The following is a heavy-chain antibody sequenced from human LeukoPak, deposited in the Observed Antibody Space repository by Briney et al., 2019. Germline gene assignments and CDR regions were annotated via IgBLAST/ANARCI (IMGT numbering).Heavy chain of an antibody. D-gene: IGHD3-22*01. V-gene: IGHV3-30-3*01. CDR2: ISYDGSNK. J-gene: IGHJ4*02. CDR1: GFTFSSYA. CDR3: ARDRRDSSGYYLWYFDY. Sequence: GGSLRLSCAASGFTFSSYAMHWVRQAPGKGLEGVAVISYDGSNKYYAVSVKGRFTISSDNSKNTLYLQMNSLRAEDTAVSYCARDRRDSSGYYLWYFDYWGQGTLVTVSS.